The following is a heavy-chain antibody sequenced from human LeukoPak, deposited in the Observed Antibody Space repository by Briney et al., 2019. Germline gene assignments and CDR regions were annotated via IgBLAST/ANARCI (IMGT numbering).Heavy chain of an antibody. CDR2: TSWNSGSI. CDR3: ARDRLHYGEYEKTFDY. Sequence: GRSLRLSCAASGFTFSSYAMHWVRQAPGKGLEWVSGTSWNSGSIGYADSVKGRFTISRDNAKNSLYLQMNSLRAEDTAVYYCARDRLHYGEYEKTFDYWGQGTLVSVSS. J-gene: IGHJ4*02. CDR1: GFTFSSYA. D-gene: IGHD4-17*01. V-gene: IGHV3-9*01.